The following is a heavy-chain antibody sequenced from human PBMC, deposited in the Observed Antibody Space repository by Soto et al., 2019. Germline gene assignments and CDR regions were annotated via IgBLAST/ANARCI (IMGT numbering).Heavy chain of an antibody. CDR2: ISTYNGNT. J-gene: IGHJ4*02. CDR3: ARGEDVRRYFDY. D-gene: IGHD1-26*01. Sequence: QVQLVQSGAEVKEPGASVKVSCKTSGYIFINYGISWVRQAPGQGLEWMGWISTYNGNTKYAQKLQGRVTMTTDTTTSTAYMELRSLGSDDTAVYFCARGEDVRRYFDYWGQGTLVTVSS. CDR1: GYIFINYG. V-gene: IGHV1-18*01.